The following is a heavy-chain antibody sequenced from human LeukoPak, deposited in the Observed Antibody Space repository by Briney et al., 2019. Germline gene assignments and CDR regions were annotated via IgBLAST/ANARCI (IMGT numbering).Heavy chain of an antibody. CDR2: ISDSGGST. J-gene: IGHJ4*02. V-gene: IGHV3-23*01. CDR1: GFTFSSYA. D-gene: IGHD6-13*01. CDR3: AKVKQQLVLDY. Sequence: PGGSLRLSCAASGFTFSSYAMSWVRQAPGKGLEWVSSISDSGGSTYYADSVKGRFIISRDNSKNTLYLQMNSLRAEDTAVYYCAKVKQQLVLDYWGQGTLVTVSS.